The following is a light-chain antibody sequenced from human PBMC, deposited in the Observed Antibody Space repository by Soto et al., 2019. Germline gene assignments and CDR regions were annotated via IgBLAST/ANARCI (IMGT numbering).Light chain of an antibody. V-gene: IGLV2-14*01. Sequence: QSVLTQPASVSGSPGQSITISCTGTSSDVGGYNYVSWYQQQPGKAPKFMIYDVTNRPSGVSNRFSGSKSGNTASLTISGLQAEDEADYYCSSYTSSSTPYVFGTGTKVTVL. J-gene: IGLJ1*01. CDR2: DVT. CDR1: SSDVGGYNY. CDR3: SSYTSSSTPYV.